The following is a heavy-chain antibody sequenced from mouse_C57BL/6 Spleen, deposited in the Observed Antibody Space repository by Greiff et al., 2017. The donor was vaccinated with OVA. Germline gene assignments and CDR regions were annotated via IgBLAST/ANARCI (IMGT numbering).Heavy chain of an antibody. CDR1: GYAFSSYW. Sequence: VQLQQSGAELVKPGASVKISCKASGYAFSSYWMNWVKQRPGKGLEWIGQIYPGDGDTNYNGKFKGKATLTADKSSSTAYMQLSSLTSEDSAVYFGARLGSTTVVARLGRYAMDYWGQGTSVTVSS. CDR3: ARLGSTTVVARLGRYAMDY. V-gene: IGHV1-80*01. J-gene: IGHJ4*01. D-gene: IGHD1-1*01. CDR2: IYPGDGDT.